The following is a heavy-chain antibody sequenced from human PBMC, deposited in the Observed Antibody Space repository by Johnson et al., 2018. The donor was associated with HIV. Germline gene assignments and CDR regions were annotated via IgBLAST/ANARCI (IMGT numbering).Heavy chain of an antibody. CDR2: ISWDSGTI. J-gene: IGHJ3*02. CDR3: AKDMSRVVTPWAVSFDI. CDR1: GFTFDNFA. Sequence: VQLVESGGGLVQPGGSLRLSCAVSGFTFDNFAMHWVRQAPGKGLEWVSSISWDSGTIGYADSVKGRFTISSDNAKISLYLQMDSLRAEDTAVYYCAKDMSRVVTPWAVSFDIWGQGTMVTVSS. D-gene: IGHD4-23*01. V-gene: IGHV3-9*01.